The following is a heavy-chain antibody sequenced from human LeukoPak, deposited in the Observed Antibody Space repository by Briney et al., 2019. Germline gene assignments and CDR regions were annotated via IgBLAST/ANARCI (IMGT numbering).Heavy chain of an antibody. CDR2: IKPDGSET. V-gene: IGHV3-7*04. CDR3: ARVIRGYSYGEIFDY. J-gene: IGHJ4*02. CDR1: GFTFSSYW. Sequence: PGGSLRLSCAASGFTFSSYWMTWVRQGPGKGLEWVANIKPDGSETYYVDSLKGRFTISRDNAKNSLYLQMNSLRAEDTAVYYCARVIRGYSYGEIFDYWGQGTLVTVSS. D-gene: IGHD5-18*01.